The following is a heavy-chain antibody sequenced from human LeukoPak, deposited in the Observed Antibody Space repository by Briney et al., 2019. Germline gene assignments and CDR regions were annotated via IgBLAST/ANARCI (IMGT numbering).Heavy chain of an antibody. Sequence: GASVKVSCKASGYTFTSYGISWVRQAPGQGLEWMGWISAYNGNTNYAQKLQGRVTMTTDTSTSTAYMELRSLRFDDTAVYYCARAPTLGYSYGYDYWGQGTLVTVSS. CDR1: GYTFTSYG. CDR2: ISAYNGNT. V-gene: IGHV1-18*04. J-gene: IGHJ4*02. D-gene: IGHD5-18*01. CDR3: ARAPTLGYSYGYDY.